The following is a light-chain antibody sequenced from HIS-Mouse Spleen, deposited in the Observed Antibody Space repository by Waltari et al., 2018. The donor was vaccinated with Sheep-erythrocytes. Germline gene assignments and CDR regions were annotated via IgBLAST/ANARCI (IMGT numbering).Light chain of an antibody. CDR1: QSVSSSY. CDR2: GAS. V-gene: IGKV3-20*01. CDR3: QQYVSSPWT. Sequence: EIVLTQSTGTLSLSPGERATLSCRASQSVSSSYLAWYQQKPGQAPRLIIYGASSRATGIPDRFSGSGAGTDFTLTISRLEPEDFAVYYCQQYVSSPWTFGQGTKVEIK. J-gene: IGKJ1*01.